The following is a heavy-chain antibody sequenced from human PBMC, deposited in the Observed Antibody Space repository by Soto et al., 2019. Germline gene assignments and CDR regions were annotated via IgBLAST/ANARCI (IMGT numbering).Heavy chain of an antibody. Sequence: SETLSLTCTVSGGSISSNYWSWIRQPPGKGLEWIGYIYYSGSTNYNPSLKSRVTISVDTSKNQFSLKLSSVTAADTAVYYCARDWAVACITQVEKNDAFDIWGQGTMVTVSS. V-gene: IGHV4-59*01. D-gene: IGHD6-19*01. CDR1: GGSISSNY. CDR3: ARDWAVACITQVEKNDAFDI. J-gene: IGHJ3*02. CDR2: IYYSGST.